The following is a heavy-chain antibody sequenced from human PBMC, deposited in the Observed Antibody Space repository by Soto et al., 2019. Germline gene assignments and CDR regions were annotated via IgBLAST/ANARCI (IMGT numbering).Heavy chain of an antibody. CDR3: ARVRFEYSSSSAPGLDV. J-gene: IGHJ6*02. Sequence: RASVKVSCKASGYTFTSYGISWVRQAPGQGLEWMGWISAYNGNTNYAQKLQGRVTMTTDTSTSTAYMELRSLRSDDTAVYYCARVRFEYSSSSAPGLDVWGQGXTVTVYS. D-gene: IGHD6-6*01. CDR1: GYTFTSYG. CDR2: ISAYNGNT. V-gene: IGHV1-18*01.